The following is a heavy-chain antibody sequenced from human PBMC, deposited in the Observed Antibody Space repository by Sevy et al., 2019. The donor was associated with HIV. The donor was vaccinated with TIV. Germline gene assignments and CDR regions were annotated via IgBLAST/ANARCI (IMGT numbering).Heavy chain of an antibody. V-gene: IGHV3-74*01. Sequence: GGSLRLSCAASGFTFSSYWMHWVRQAPGKWLVWVSRINSDGSSTSYADSVKGRFTISRDNAKNTLYLQMNSLRAEDTAVYYCARGLCRLGGRCYFDYWGQGTLVTVSS. J-gene: IGHJ4*02. CDR2: INSDGSST. D-gene: IGHD3-16*01. CDR3: ARGLCRLGGRCYFDY. CDR1: GFTFSSYW.